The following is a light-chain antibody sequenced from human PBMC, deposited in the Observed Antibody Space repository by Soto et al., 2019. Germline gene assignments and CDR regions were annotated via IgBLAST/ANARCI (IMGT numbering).Light chain of an antibody. Sequence: EIVMTQSPATLSVSPGDRAALSCRASQSVGSNLAWYQQKPGQAPRLLIYGASTRATGIPARFSGNGSGTEFTLTISSLQSEDFAIYFCQQYNNWPPDRTFGQGTKVEIK. J-gene: IGKJ1*01. CDR1: QSVGSN. CDR2: GAS. CDR3: QQYNNWPPDRT. V-gene: IGKV3-15*01.